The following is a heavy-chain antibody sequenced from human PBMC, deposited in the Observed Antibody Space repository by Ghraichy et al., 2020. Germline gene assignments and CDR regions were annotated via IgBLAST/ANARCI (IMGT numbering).Heavy chain of an antibody. Sequence: GGSLRLSCAASGFTFSSYGMHWVRQAPGKGLEWVAVISYDGRNRYYADSVKGRFTISRDNSKNTLYLQMNSLRTEDTTVYYCAKDGASGRLDYWGPGTLVTVSS. D-gene: IGHD1-26*01. J-gene: IGHJ4*02. CDR2: ISYDGRNR. V-gene: IGHV3-30*18. CDR3: AKDGASGRLDY. CDR1: GFTFSSYG.